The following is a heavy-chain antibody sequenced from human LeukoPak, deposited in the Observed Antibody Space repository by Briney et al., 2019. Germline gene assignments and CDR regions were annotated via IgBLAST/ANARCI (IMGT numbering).Heavy chain of an antibody. CDR2: INPNSGGT. CDR3: ARGHNYDSSGYMRF. D-gene: IGHD3-22*01. J-gene: IGHJ4*02. CDR1: GYTFTGYY. V-gene: IGHV1-2*02. Sequence: ASVKVSCKASGYTFTGYYMHWVRQAPGQGLERMGWINPNSGGTNYAQKFQGRVTMTRDTSISTAYMELSRLRSDDTAVYYCARGHNYDSSGYMRFWGQGTLVTVSS.